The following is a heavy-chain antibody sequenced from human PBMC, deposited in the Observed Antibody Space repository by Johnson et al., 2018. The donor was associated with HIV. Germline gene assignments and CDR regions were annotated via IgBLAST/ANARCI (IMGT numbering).Heavy chain of an antibody. D-gene: IGHD2-15*01. Sequence: VHLVESGGGLVQPGGSLGLSWAALGFPFAAYAMSWFRQAPGKGREWVSGIGVSGGSQYYAAPVRGRFPTSRDNSKNTLYLQMNSLRPEDTAVYYCATAYCGGGTCPLWSAFDIWGQGTKVTVSS. V-gene: IGHV3-23*04. CDR1: GFPFAAYA. J-gene: IGHJ3*02. CDR2: IGVSGGSQ. CDR3: ATAYCGGGTCPLWSAFDI.